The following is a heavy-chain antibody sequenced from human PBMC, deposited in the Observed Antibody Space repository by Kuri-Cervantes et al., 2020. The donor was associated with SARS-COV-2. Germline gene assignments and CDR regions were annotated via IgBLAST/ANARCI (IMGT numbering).Heavy chain of an antibody. V-gene: IGHV4-34*12. CDR2: IFHSGST. CDR3: ARRSSNWYPEH. D-gene: IGHD1-20*01. Sequence: SETLSLTCTVEGTSLIGYYWTWLRQSPGKGLEWIGEIFHSGSTKYNPSLKNRGTISIDTSKKQFSLKLTSLTAADMAMYYCARRSSNWYPEHWDQGTLVTVSS. CDR1: GTSLIGYY. J-gene: IGHJ4*02.